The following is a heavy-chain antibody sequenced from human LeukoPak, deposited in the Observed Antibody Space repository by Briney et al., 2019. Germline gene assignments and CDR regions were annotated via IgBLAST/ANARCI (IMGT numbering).Heavy chain of an antibody. CDR3: ARQGYCGGGSCYIEL. CDR1: GGSISTYY. D-gene: IGHD2-15*01. Sequence: PSETLSLTCTVSGGSISTYYWSWIRQPPGKGLEWIGYIYYTGSTNYNPSLQSRVTISVDMSKNQFSLRLSSVTAADTAVYCCARQGYCGGGSCYIELWGQGTTVTVSS. J-gene: IGHJ6*02. CDR2: IYYTGST. V-gene: IGHV4-59*08.